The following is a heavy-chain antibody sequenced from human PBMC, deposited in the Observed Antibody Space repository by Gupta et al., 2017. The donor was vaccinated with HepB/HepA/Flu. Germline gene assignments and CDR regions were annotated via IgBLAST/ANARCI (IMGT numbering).Heavy chain of an antibody. CDR3: AKDYCSGSYPYYYYGMDA. Sequence: EVQLLESGGGLVQPGGSLRLSCAASGFTFSSYAMSWVRQAPGKGLEWVSAISGSGGSTYYADSVKGRFTISRDNSKNTLYLQMNSLRAEDTAVYYCAKDYCSGSYPYYYYGMDAWGQGTTVTVSS. V-gene: IGHV3-23*01. CDR1: GFTFSSYA. J-gene: IGHJ6*02. CDR2: ISGSGGST. D-gene: IGHD3-10*01.